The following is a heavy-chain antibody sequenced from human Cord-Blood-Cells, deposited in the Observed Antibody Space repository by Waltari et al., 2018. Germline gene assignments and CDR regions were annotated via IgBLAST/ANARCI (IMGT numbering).Heavy chain of an antibody. CDR1: FSSYS. CDR2: ISSSSSTI. CDR3: AREERIFGVFKYYYMDV. J-gene: IGHJ6*03. V-gene: IGHV3-48*02. D-gene: IGHD3-3*01. Sequence: FSSYSMNWVRQAPGKGLEWVSYISSSSSTIYYADSVKGRFTITRDNAKNSLYLQMNSMRDEDTAVYYCAREERIFGVFKYYYMDVWGKGTTVTISS.